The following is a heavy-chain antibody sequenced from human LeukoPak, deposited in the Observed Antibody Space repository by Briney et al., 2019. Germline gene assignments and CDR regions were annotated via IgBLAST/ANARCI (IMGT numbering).Heavy chain of an antibody. CDR1: GFAVSSNH. CDR3: ATSIVGLXYDEHFQH. Sequence: GGSLRLSCAASGFAVSSNHMNWVRQAPGKGLEWVSVIFNGGSTYYADSVKGRFAISRDNSKNTLYLQMNSLRAEDTAVYYCATSIVGLXYDEHFQHWGQGTLVTVSS. CDR2: IFNGGST. V-gene: IGHV3-53*01. J-gene: IGHJ1*01. D-gene: IGHD1-26*01.